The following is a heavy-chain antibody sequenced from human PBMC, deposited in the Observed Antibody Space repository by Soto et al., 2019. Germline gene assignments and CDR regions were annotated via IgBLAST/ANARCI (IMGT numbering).Heavy chain of an antibody. CDR1: GYTLTELS. J-gene: IGHJ6*02. CDR3: ATDLGYDILTGYYPKGYYYYGMDV. Sequence: QVQLVQSGAEVKKPGASVKVSCKVSGYTLTELSMHWVRQAPGKGLEWMGGFDPEDGETIYAQKFQGRVTMTEDTSTDTAYMELSSLRSEDTAVYYCATDLGYDILTGYYPKGYYYYGMDVWGQGTTVTVSS. D-gene: IGHD3-9*01. CDR2: FDPEDGET. V-gene: IGHV1-24*01.